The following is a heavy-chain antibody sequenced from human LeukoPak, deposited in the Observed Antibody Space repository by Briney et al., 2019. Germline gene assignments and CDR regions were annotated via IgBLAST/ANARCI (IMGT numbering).Heavy chain of an antibody. D-gene: IGHD5-18*01. J-gene: IGHJ4*02. V-gene: IGHV3-21*01. CDR1: GFTFSSYS. CDR2: ISSSSSYI. CDR3: ARATWIQRWKLFDY. Sequence: KPGGSLRLSCAASGFTFSSYSMNWVRQAPGKGLEWVSSISSSSSYIYYADSVKGRFTISRDNAKNSLYLQMGSLRADDMAVYYCARATWIQRWKLFDYWGQGTLVTVSS.